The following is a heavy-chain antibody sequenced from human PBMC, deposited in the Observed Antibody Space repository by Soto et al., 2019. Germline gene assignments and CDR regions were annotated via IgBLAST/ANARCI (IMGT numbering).Heavy chain of an antibody. D-gene: IGHD4-17*01. J-gene: IGHJ3*02. V-gene: IGHV3-9*01. Sequence: EVQLVESGGGLVQPRRSLRLSCAASGFTFDDYAMHWVRRAPGKGLEWVSGISCNTHRLAYAASVVGRFTISRYNAKNSLYLQMNRLRNDDTSLYYCAKDRARRRCGESSFNICRQWTMVPVSS. CDR3: AKDRARRRCGESSFNI. CDR1: GFTFDDYA. CDR2: ISCNTHRL.